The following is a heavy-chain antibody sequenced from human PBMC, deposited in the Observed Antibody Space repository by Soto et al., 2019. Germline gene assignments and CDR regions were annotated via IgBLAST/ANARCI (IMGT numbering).Heavy chain of an antibody. CDR2: INHSGST. V-gene: IGHV4-34*01. CDR1: GGSFSGYY. D-gene: IGHD3-3*01. J-gene: IGHJ6*02. CDR3: ARGSLVIMGYYYYGMDV. Sequence: SETLSLTCAVYGGSFSGYYWSWIRQPPGKGLGWIGEINHSGSTNYNPSLKSRVTISVDTSKNQFSLKLSSVTAADTAVYYCARGSLVIMGYYYYGMDVWGQGTTVTVSS.